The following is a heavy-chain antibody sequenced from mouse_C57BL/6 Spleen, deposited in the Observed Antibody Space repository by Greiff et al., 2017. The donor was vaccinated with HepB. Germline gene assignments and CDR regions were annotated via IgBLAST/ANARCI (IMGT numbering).Heavy chain of an antibody. D-gene: IGHD2-3*01. J-gene: IGHJ1*03. Sequence: EVQLQQSGPELVKPGASVKISCKASGYTFTDYYMNWVKQSHGKSLEWIGDINPNNGGTSYNQKFKGKATLIVDKSSSTAYMELRSLTSEDSAVYYCARDGYGYFDVWGTRTTVTVSS. CDR2: INPNNGGT. CDR1: GYTFTDYY. CDR3: ARDGYGYFDV. V-gene: IGHV1-26*01.